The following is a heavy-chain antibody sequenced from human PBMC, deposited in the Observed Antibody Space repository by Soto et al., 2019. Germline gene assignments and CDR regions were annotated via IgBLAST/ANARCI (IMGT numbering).Heavy chain of an antibody. CDR1: GGSFSGYY. CDR2: INHSGST. V-gene: IGHV4-34*01. J-gene: IGHJ4*01. CDR3: ARNSKRKRLCISLGELSPTFDY. Sequence: PSETLSLTCAVYGGSFSGYYWSWIRQPPGKGLEWIGEINHSGSTNYNPSLKSRVTISVDTSKNQFSLKLSSVTAADTAVYYCARNSKRKRLCISLGELSPTFDYLGNGTLGTVSS. D-gene: IGHD3-16*02.